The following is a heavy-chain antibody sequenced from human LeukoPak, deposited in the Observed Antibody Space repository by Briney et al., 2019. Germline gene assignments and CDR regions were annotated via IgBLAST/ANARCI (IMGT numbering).Heavy chain of an antibody. Sequence: SETLSLTCGASGGSFSDYYRSWIRQPPGKGLEWIGEIIHSGATSSNPSLKSRVTISMDPSKNQFSLKLSSVTAADTAVYYCARGRFSVYYFDYWGQGSLVTVSS. D-gene: IGHD3-3*02. CDR3: ARGRFSVYYFDY. J-gene: IGHJ4*02. CDR1: GGSFSDYY. CDR2: IIHSGAT. V-gene: IGHV4-34*01.